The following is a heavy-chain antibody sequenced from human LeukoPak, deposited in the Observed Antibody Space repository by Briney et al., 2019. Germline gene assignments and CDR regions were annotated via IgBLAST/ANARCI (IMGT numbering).Heavy chain of an antibody. CDR2: IYYSGST. J-gene: IGHJ3*02. CDR3: ARGTITLDAFDI. CDR1: GGSISSSSYY. V-gene: IGHV4-39*01. Sequence: SETLSLTCTVSGGSISSSSYYWGWIRQPPGKGLEWIGSIYYSGSTYYNPSLKSRVTISVDTSKNQFSLKLSSVTAADTAVYYCARGTITLDAFDIWAKGQWSPSLQ. D-gene: IGHD5-24*01.